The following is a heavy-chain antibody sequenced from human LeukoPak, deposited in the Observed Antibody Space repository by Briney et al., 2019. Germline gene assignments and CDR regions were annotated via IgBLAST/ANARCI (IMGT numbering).Heavy chain of an antibody. Sequence: ASVKVSCKASGGTFSSYAISWVRQATGQGLEWMGWMNPNSGNTGYAQKFQGRVTITRNTSISTAYMELSSLRSEDTAVYYCARGRISRDGYNCYFDYWGQGTLVTVSS. J-gene: IGHJ4*02. V-gene: IGHV1-8*03. CDR3: ARGRISRDGYNCYFDY. CDR2: MNPNSGNT. D-gene: IGHD5-24*01. CDR1: GGTFSSYA.